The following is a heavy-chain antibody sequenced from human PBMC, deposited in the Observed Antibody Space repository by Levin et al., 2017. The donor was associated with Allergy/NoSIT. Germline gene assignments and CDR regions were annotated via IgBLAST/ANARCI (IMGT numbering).Heavy chain of an antibody. J-gene: IGHJ5*02. D-gene: IGHD3-22*01. V-gene: IGHV4-59*01. CDR3: ARGSSYYDSSGYYYALDP. CDR2: IYYSGST. Sequence: KSSETLSLTCTVSGGSISSYYWSWIRQPPGKGLEWIGYIYYSGSTNYNPSLKSRVTISVDTSKNQFSLKLSSVTAADTAVYYCARGSSYYDSSGYYYALDPWGQGTLVTVSS. CDR1: GGSISSYY.